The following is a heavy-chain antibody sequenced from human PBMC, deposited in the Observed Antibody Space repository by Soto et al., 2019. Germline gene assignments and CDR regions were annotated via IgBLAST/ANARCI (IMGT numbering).Heavy chain of an antibody. CDR1: GFTFSTYA. CDR3: AHPRGYGVFDAYDI. Sequence: GGSLRLSCVASGFTFSTYAMSWVRQAPGKGLEWVSALTPSGGETYYADSVKGRFTISRDNSMNALYLQMNSLRVEDTAVYYCAHPRGYGVFDAYDIWGQGTMVTVSS. J-gene: IGHJ3*02. CDR2: LTPSGGET. V-gene: IGHV3-23*01. D-gene: IGHD4-17*01.